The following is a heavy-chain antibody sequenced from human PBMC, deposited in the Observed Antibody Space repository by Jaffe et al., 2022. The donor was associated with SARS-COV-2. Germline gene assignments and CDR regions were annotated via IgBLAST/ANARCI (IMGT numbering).Heavy chain of an antibody. V-gene: IGHV3-30-3*01. D-gene: IGHD3-16*01. J-gene: IGHJ3*02. CDR1: GFIFSAYT. CDR2: LSGSGDIE. CDR3: AREGAGAFDI. Sequence: QVQLVESGGGVVQPGRSLRLSCTGSGFIFSAYTMHWVRQAPGKGLENVGGLSGSGDIEYPADFAKGRFTFSRDNSKNTLYLQLNSLRADDSAVYFCAREGAGAFDIWGQGTVVTVSS.